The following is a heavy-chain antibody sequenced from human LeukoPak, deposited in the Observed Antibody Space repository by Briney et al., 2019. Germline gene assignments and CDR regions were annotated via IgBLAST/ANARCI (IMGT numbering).Heavy chain of an antibody. J-gene: IGHJ4*02. CDR1: GGSISSGGYH. CDR2: IYYSGST. CDR3: ARDLLGGAPGYFAY. Sequence: SETLSLTCTVSGGSISSGGYHWSWIRQHPGKGLEWIGYIYYSGSTYYNPSLKSRVTISVDTSKNQFSLKLSSVTAADTAVYYCARDLLGGAPGYFAYWGQGPWVTVSS. V-gene: IGHV4-31*03. D-gene: IGHD4-17*01.